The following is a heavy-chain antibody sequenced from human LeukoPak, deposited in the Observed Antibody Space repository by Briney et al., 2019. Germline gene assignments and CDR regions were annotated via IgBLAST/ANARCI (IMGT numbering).Heavy chain of an antibody. CDR1: GYTFTSYY. D-gene: IGHD3/OR15-3a*01. CDR3: ARGIRGFGLPRYYYMDV. J-gene: IGHJ6*03. Sequence: ASVKVSCKASGYTFTSYYMHWVRQAPGQGLEWMGIINPSGGSTSYAQKFQGRVTMTRDTSISTAYMELSRLRSDDTAVYYCARGIRGFGLPRYYYMDVWGKGTTVTVSS. V-gene: IGHV1-46*01. CDR2: INPSGGST.